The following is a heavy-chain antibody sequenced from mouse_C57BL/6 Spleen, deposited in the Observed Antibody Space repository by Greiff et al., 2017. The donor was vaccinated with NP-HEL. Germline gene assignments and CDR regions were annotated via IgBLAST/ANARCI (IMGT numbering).Heavy chain of an antibody. J-gene: IGHJ4*01. CDR1: GFTFSDYG. CDR3: ARISRYYAMDY. Sequence: EVQVVESGGGLVKPGGSLKLSCAASGFTFSDYGMHWVRQAPEKGLEWVAYISSGSSTIYYADTVKGRFTISRDNAKNTLFLQMTSLRSEDTAMYYCARISRYYAMDYWGQGTSVTVSS. CDR2: ISSGSSTI. V-gene: IGHV5-17*01.